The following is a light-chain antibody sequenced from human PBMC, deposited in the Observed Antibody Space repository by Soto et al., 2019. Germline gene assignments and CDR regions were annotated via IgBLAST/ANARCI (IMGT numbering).Light chain of an antibody. Sequence: DIPMTQSPSSLSASVGDRVTITCRASQNIGTYLNCYQQKPGKAPTVLIYTASTLQSGVPSRFSGSGSGTDFTLTINSLQPEDSATYYCHQSYSSLVYTFGPGTKLEIK. CDR3: HQSYSSLVYT. CDR1: QNIGTY. J-gene: IGKJ2*01. CDR2: TAS. V-gene: IGKV1-39*01.